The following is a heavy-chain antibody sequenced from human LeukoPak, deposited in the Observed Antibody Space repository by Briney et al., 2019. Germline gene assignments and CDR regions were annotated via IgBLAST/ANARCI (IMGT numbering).Heavy chain of an antibody. CDR2: IYQSEST. CDR3: AGKYYYDSSGYFYVDY. Sequence: SETLSLTCTVSGYSISSGYYWGWIRQPPGKRLEWIGSIYQSESTYYNPSRKSRVTISVDTSKNQFSLKLSSVTAADTAVYYCAGKYYYDSSGYFYVDYWGQGTLVTVSS. D-gene: IGHD3-22*01. J-gene: IGHJ4*02. CDR1: GYSISSGYY. V-gene: IGHV4-38-2*02.